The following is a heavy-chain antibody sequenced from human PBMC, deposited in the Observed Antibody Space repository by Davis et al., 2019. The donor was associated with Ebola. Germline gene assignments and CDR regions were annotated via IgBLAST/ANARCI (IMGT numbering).Heavy chain of an antibody. CDR1: GYTFTGYY. J-gene: IGHJ4*02. Sequence: ASVKVSCKASGYTFTGYYMHWVRQAPGQGLEWMGIINPSGGSTSYAQKFQGRVTMTRNTSISTAYMELSSLRSEDTAVYYCLKTYYYDSSGYYYEYWGQGTLVTVSS. D-gene: IGHD3-22*01. CDR3: LKTYYYDSSGYYYEY. CDR2: INPSGGST. V-gene: IGHV1-46*01.